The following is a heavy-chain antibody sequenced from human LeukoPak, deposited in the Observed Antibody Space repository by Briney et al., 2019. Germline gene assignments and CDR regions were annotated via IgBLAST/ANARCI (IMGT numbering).Heavy chain of an antibody. CDR1: GFTFSSYS. D-gene: IGHD4-17*01. V-gene: IGHV3-23*01. CDR2: ISISGSKT. Sequence: PGGSLRLSCAASGFTFSSYSMNWVRQAPGKGLEWVSAISISGSKTYYADSVKGRFTISRDNSKNTLYLQMNSPRAEDTAVYYCANEIRPNDYWGQGTQVTVSS. CDR3: ANEIRPNDY. J-gene: IGHJ4*02.